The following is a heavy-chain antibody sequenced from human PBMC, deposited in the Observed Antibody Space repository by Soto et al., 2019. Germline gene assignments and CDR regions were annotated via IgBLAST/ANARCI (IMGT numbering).Heavy chain of an antibody. Sequence: EVQLVESGGGLIQPGGSLRLSCAASGFTVSSNYMSWVRQAPGKGLEWVSVIYSGGSTYYADSVKGRFTISRNNSKNTLYLQMNSLLAEDTAVYYCGGDRVESGYPEYFQHWGQGTLVTVSS. CDR3: GGDRVESGYPEYFQH. CDR1: GFTVSSNY. J-gene: IGHJ1*01. D-gene: IGHD3-22*01. CDR2: IYSGGST. V-gene: IGHV3-53*01.